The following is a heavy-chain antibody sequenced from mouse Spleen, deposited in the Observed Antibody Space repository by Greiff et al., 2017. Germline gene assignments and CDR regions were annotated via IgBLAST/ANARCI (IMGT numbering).Heavy chain of an antibody. CDR2: IYPGGGYT. CDR1: GYTFTNYW. Sequence: QVQLQQSGAELVRPGTSVKISCKASGYTFTNYWLGWVKQRPGHGLEWIGDIYPGGGYTNYNEKFKGKATLTADTSSSTAYMQLSSLTSEDSAVYFCARWGFTTASFAYWGQGTLVTVSA. J-gene: IGHJ3*01. D-gene: IGHD1-2*01. CDR3: ARWGFTTASFAY. V-gene: IGHV1-63*02.